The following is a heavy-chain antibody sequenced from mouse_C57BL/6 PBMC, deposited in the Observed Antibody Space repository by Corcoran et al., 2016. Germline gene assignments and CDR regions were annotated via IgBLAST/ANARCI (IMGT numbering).Heavy chain of an antibody. CDR3: ARDGLLNAMDY. V-gene: IGHV1-76*01. D-gene: IGHD3-1*01. CDR1: GYTFTDYY. Sequence: QVQLKQSGAELVRPGASVKLSCKASGYTFTDYYINWVKQRPGQGLEWIARIYPGSGNTYYNEKFKGKATLTAEKSSSNAYMQLSSLTSEDSAVYFCARDGLLNAMDYWGQGTSVTVSS. CDR2: IYPGSGNT. J-gene: IGHJ4*01.